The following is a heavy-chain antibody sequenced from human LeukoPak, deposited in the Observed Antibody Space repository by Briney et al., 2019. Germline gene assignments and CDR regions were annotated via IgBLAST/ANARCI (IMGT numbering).Heavy chain of an antibody. CDR3: ASHYGDYYDSSGYFH. Sequence: GGSLRLSCAASGFTFSDYYMSWPRQAPGKGLEWVSGISWNSGSIGYADSVKGRFTISRDNAKNSPYLQMNSLRAEDTAVYYCASHYGDYYDSSGYFHWGQGTLVTVSS. D-gene: IGHD3-22*01. CDR1: GFTFSDYY. J-gene: IGHJ4*02. V-gene: IGHV3-20*04. CDR2: ISWNSGSI.